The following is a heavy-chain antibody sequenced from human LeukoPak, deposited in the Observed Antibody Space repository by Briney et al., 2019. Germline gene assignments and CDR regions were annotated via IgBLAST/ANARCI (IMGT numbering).Heavy chain of an antibody. J-gene: IGHJ4*02. D-gene: IGHD2-2*01. CDR1: GFTFSSYA. CDR2: ISGSGGST. CDR3: AASLPNIVVVPATKGPFGY. Sequence: HPGGSLRLSCAASGFTFSSYAMSWVRQAPGKGLEWVSAISGSGGSTYYADSVKGRFTISRDNSKNTLYLQMNSLRAEDTAVYYCAASLPNIVVVPATKGPFGYWGQGALVTVSS. V-gene: IGHV3-23*01.